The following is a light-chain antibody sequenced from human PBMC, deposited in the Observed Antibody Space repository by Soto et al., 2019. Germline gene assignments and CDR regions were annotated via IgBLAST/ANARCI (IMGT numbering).Light chain of an antibody. CDR1: QSVSNNY. Sequence: EIVLTQSPGTLSLSPGERATLSCRASQSVSNNYLGWYQQKPGQAPRLLVYGASRRATGIPDRFSXXGSGXXXTXTISGLEAEDFAVYYCQQYGNSLPWTFGQGTKVEIK. V-gene: IGKV3-20*01. J-gene: IGKJ1*01. CDR2: GAS. CDR3: QQYGNSLPWT.